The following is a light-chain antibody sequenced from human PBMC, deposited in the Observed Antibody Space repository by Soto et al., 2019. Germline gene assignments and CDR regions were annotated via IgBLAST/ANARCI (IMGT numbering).Light chain of an antibody. CDR1: SSDVGSYNY. CDR3: SSYTSISTRV. CDR2: EVS. V-gene: IGLV2-14*01. Sequence: QSVLTQPASVSGSPGQSITISCTGTSSDVGSYNYVSWYQQHPGKAPKLMIYEVSNRPSGVSNRFSGSKSGNTASLTISVXQXXXXXNYYCSSYTSISTRVFGGGTQLTV. J-gene: IGLJ7*01.